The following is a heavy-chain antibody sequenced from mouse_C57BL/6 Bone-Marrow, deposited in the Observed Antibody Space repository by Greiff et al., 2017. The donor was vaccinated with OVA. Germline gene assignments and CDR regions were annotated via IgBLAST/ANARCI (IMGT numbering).Heavy chain of an antibody. D-gene: IGHD3-2*02. CDR2: IDPYDSST. Sequence: QVQLQQPGAELVKPGASVKLSCKASGYTFTSYWMQWVKQRPGQGLEWIGVIDPYDSSTNYNQKFKGKATFTVDTSSSTAYMQLSSLTSEDSAVDYCARDSSGYDCFDYWGQGTTLTVSS. CDR1: GYTFTSYW. CDR3: ARDSSGYDCFDY. V-gene: IGHV1-50*01. J-gene: IGHJ2*01.